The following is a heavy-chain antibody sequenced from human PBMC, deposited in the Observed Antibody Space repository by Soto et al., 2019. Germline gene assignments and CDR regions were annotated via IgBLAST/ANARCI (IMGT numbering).Heavy chain of an antibody. Sequence: GGSLRLSCAASGFTFTTAWINWVRQAPGKGLEWVGRIKSKTDGGSTYYADSVKGRFTISRDNSKNTLYLQMNSLRAEDTAVYYCAKGYYDILTGYSYFDYWGQGTLVTVSS. CDR2: IKSKTDGGST. CDR1: GFTFTTAW. V-gene: IGHV3-15*07. CDR3: AKGYYDILTGYSYFDY. J-gene: IGHJ4*02. D-gene: IGHD3-9*01.